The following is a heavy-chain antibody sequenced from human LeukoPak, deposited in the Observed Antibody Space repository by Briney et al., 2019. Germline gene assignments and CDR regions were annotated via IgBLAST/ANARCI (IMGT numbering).Heavy chain of an antibody. D-gene: IGHD1-26*01. V-gene: IGHV3-74*01. CDR2: INSAVSST. J-gene: IGHJ4*02. Sequence: GGSLRLSCAASGFTFSSYWMHWVRQAPGKGLVWVSRINSAVSSTSYADSVKGRFTISRDNAKNTLYLQMNSLRAEDTAVYYCARDRSYSGRYFDYWGQGTLVTVSS. CDR1: GFTFSSYW. CDR3: ARDRSYSGRYFDY.